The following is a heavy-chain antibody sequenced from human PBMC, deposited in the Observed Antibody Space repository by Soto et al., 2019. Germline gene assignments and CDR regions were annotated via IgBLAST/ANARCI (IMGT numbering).Heavy chain of an antibody. D-gene: IGHD6-6*01. V-gene: IGHV1-46*03. Sequence: LLKGSCKGAGYAFSSYYMHWVRQAPGQGLEWMGIINPSGGSTSYAQKFQGRVTMTRDTSTSTVYMELSSLRSEDTAVYYCARSYSSSSLDYWGQGTLVTVSS. CDR3: ARSYSSSSLDY. CDR1: GYAFSSYY. J-gene: IGHJ4*02. CDR2: INPSGGST.